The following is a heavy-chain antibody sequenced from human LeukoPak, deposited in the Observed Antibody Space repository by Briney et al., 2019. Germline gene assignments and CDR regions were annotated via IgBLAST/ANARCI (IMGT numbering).Heavy chain of an antibody. D-gene: IGHD3-22*01. CDR1: GFTFSSYG. V-gene: IGHV3-30*02. CDR2: IRYDGSNK. Sequence: PGGSLRLSCAASGFTFSSYGMHWVRQAPGKGLEWVAFIRYDGSNKYYADSVKGRFTISRDNSKNTLYLQMNSLRAEDTAVYYCAKESTMTVVDINFDYWVQGTLVTVSS. J-gene: IGHJ4*02. CDR3: AKESTMTVVDINFDY.